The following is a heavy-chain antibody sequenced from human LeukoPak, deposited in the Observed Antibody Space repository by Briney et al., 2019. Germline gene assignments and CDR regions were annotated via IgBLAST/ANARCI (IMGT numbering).Heavy chain of an antibody. D-gene: IGHD6-6*01. Sequence: PSETLSLTCTVSGGSISSGDYYWSWIRQPPGKGLEWIGYIYHSGSTYYNPSLKSRVTISVDRSKNQFSLKLSSVTAADTAVYYCARTQYSSSSPDAFDIWGQGTMVTVSS. J-gene: IGHJ3*02. CDR3: ARTQYSSSSPDAFDI. CDR1: GGSISSGDYY. V-gene: IGHV4-30-4*08. CDR2: IYHSGST.